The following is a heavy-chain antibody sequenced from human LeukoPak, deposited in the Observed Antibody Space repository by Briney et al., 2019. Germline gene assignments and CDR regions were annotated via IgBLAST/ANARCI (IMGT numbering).Heavy chain of an antibody. D-gene: IGHD3-10*01. V-gene: IGHV3-23*01. CDR1: GFTFSSYA. CDR3: AKDLRPYYNSRDGMDV. CDR2: ISGSGGTT. J-gene: IGHJ6*02. Sequence: GGSLRLSCAASGFTFSSYAVSWVRQAPGKGLEWVSAISGSGGTTYYADSVKGRFTISRDNSKKTVYLQMNSLRVEDTAEYFCAKDLRPYYNSRDGMDVWGQGTTVTVSS.